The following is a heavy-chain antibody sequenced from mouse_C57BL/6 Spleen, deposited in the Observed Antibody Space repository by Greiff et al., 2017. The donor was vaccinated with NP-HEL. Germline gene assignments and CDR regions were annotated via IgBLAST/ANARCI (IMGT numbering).Heavy chain of an antibody. CDR2: IYPSDSET. CDR3: ARRPHYYYYFDY. V-gene: IGHV1-61*01. J-gene: IGHJ2*01. Sequence: QVQLQQPGAELVRPGSSVKLSCKASGYTFTSYWMDWVKQRPGQGLEWIGNIYPSDSETHYNQTFKDKATLSVDKSSSTAYMQLSSLTSADSAVYYCARRPHYYYYFDYWGQGTTLTVSS. D-gene: IGHD1-2*01. CDR1: GYTFTSYW.